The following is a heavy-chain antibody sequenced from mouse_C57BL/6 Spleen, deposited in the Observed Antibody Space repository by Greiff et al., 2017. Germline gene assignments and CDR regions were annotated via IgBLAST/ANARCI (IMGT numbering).Heavy chain of an antibody. CDR3: ARSGLRYFDY. CDR1: GYAFSSSW. J-gene: IGHJ2*01. Sequence: QVQLQQSGPELVKPGASVKISCKASGYAFSSSWMNWVKQRPGKGLEWIGMIYPGDGDTNYNGKFKGKATLTADKSSSTAYMQLSSLTSEDSAVYFCARSGLRYFDYWGQGTTLTVSS. CDR2: IYPGDGDT. D-gene: IGHD1-1*01. V-gene: IGHV1-82*01.